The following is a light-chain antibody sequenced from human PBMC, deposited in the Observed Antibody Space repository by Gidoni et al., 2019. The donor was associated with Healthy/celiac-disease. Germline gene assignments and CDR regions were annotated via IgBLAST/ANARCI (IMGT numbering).Light chain of an antibody. J-gene: IGKJ2*03. CDR2: GAS. V-gene: IGKV1-39*01. CDR3: QQSYSTPQS. Sequence: DIQMTQSPSSLSASVGDRVTITCRASQRISSYLNWYQQKPGKAPKLLIYGASSLHSGVPSRFSGSGSGTDFTLTISSLQPEDFATYYCQQSYSTPQSFGQGTKLEIK. CDR1: QRISSY.